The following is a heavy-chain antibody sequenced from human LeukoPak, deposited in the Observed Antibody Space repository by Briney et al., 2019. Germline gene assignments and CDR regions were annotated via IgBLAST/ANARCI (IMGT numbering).Heavy chain of an antibody. CDR2: ISYDGSNK. D-gene: IGHD6-19*01. CDR3: ARRIAVADQLDY. CDR1: GFTFSSYD. V-gene: IGHV3-30*03. Sequence: PGGSLRLSCAASGFTFSSYDMHWVRQAPGEGLEWVALISYDGSNKYYADSVKGRFTISRDNAKNTLYLQMNSLRAEDTAVYYCARRIAVADQLDYWGQGTLVTVSS. J-gene: IGHJ4*02.